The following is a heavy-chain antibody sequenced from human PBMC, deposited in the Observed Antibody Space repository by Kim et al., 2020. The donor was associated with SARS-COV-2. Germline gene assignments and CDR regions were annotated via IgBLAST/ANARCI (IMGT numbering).Heavy chain of an antibody. CDR1: GFTVSSYW. J-gene: IGHJ5*02. Sequence: GGSLRLSCAASGFTVSSYWMHWVRHAPGKGLIWVSRISDDGTSTYYADSVKGRFTISRDSATNTLFLQMNSLRVEDTGVYFCARGKGPQGWFDPGGQGP. CDR3: ARGKGPQGWFDP. V-gene: IGHV3-74*01. CDR2: ISDDGTST.